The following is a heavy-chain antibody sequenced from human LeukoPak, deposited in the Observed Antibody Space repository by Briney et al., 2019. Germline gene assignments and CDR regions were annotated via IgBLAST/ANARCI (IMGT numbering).Heavy chain of an antibody. CDR1: GFTFSSYS. CDR3: AGTGVRAFDI. V-gene: IGHV4-34*08. D-gene: IGHD7-27*01. CDR2: INHSGST. Sequence: GSLRLSCAASGFTFSSYSMNWVRQPPGKGLEWIGEINHSGSTNYNPSLKSRVTISVDTSKNQFSLKLSSVTAADTAVYYCAGTGVRAFDIWGQGTMVTVSS. J-gene: IGHJ3*02.